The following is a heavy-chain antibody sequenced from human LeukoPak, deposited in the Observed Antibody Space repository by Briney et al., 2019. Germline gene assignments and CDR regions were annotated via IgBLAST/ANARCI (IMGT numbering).Heavy chain of an antibody. J-gene: IGHJ4*02. D-gene: IGHD3-22*01. CDR2: INPNSGGT. V-gene: IGHV1-2*02. CDR3: ARVGYYYDSEGDY. CDR1: GYTFTGYY. Sequence: ASVKVSCKASGYTFTGYYMHWVRQAPGQGLEWMGWINPNSGGTNYAQKFQGRVTTTRDTSISTAYMELSRLRSDDTAVYYCARVGYYYDSEGDYWGQGTLVTVSS.